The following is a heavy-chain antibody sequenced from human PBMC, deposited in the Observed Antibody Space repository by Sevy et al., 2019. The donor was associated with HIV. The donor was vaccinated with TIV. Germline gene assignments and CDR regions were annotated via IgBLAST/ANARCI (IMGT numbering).Heavy chain of an antibody. J-gene: IGHJ4*02. Sequence: ASVKVSCKVSGYTLSQLSMHWVRQAPGKGLEWMGSFDPEDGETLYAQKLQGRVTMTGDTSIDTDYMELNSLRSEDTAVYYCATTKDYYESSGCPFDYWGQRTLVTVSS. CDR1: GYTLSQLS. CDR2: FDPEDGET. V-gene: IGHV1-24*01. D-gene: IGHD3-22*01. CDR3: ATTKDYYESSGCPFDY.